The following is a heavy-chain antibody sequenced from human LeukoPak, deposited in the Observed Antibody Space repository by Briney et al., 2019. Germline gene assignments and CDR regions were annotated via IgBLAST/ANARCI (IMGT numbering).Heavy chain of an antibody. Sequence: GGSPRLSCAASGFTFSSYSMNWVRQAPGKGLEWVSSISSRSSYIYYADSVKGRFTISRDNAKNSLYLQMNSLRAEDTAVYCCARAGGEYNWNYIDYWGQGTLVTVSS. V-gene: IGHV3-21*01. CDR3: ARAGGEYNWNYIDY. J-gene: IGHJ4*02. CDR1: GFTFSSYS. D-gene: IGHD1-20*01. CDR2: ISSRSSYI.